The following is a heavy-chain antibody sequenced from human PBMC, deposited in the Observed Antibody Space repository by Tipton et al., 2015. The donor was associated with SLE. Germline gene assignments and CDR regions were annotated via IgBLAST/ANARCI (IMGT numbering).Heavy chain of an antibody. J-gene: IGHJ4*02. D-gene: IGHD3-3*01. V-gene: IGHV3-30*19. CDR2: ISYDGSNK. CDR1: GFTFSSYG. Sequence: SGFTFSSYGMHWVRQAPGKGLEWVAVISYDGSNKYYADSVKGRFTISRDNSKNTLYLQMNSLRAEDTAVYYCAKERNDCWSGYYSGYFDYWGQGTLVTVSS. CDR3: AKERNDCWSGYYSGYFDY.